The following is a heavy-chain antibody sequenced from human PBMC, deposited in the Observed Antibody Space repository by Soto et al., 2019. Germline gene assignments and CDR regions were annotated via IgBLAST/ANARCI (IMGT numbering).Heavy chain of an antibody. D-gene: IGHD2-15*01. CDR3: AKARGDVVVVAATLGDLGAFDI. CDR2: ISYDGSNK. J-gene: IGHJ3*02. V-gene: IGHV3-30*18. CDR1: GFTFSSYG. Sequence: GGSLRLSCAASGFTFSSYGMHWVRQAPGKGLEWVAVISYDGSNKYYADSVKGRFTISRDNSKNTLYLQMNSLRAEDTAVYYCAKARGDVVVVAATLGDLGAFDIWGQGTMVTVSS.